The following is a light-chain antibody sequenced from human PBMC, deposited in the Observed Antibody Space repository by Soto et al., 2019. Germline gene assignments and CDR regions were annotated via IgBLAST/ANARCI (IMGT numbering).Light chain of an antibody. CDR2: LEGSGSY. J-gene: IGLJ3*02. CDR3: ETWDSNTHWV. CDR1: SWHSSYI. V-gene: IGLV4-60*02. Sequence: QLVLTQSSSASASLGSSVKLTCTLSSWHSSYIIAWHQQQPGKAPRYLMKLEGSGSYNKGSGVPDRFSGSSSGADRYLTISNLQFEDEADYYCETWDSNTHWVFGGGTKLTVL.